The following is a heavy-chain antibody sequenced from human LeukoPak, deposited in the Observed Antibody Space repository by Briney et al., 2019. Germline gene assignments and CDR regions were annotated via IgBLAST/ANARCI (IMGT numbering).Heavy chain of an antibody. D-gene: IGHD6-13*01. V-gene: IGHV3-38-3*01. CDR3: KKDLGIAAAGTNWFDP. Sequence: GGSLRLSCAASGFTVSSNEMSWVRQAPGKGLEWVSSISGGSTYYADSRKGRFTISRDNSKNTLHLQMNSLRAEDTAVYYCKKDLGIAAAGTNWFDPWAREPWSPSPQ. CDR1: GFTVSSNE. J-gene: IGHJ5*02. CDR2: ISGGST.